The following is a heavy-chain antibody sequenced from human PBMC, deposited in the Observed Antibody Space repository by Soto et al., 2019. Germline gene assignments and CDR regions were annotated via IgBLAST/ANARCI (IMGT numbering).Heavy chain of an antibody. J-gene: IGHJ5*02. Sequence: EVQLLESGGGLVQPGGSLRLSCAASGFTFSSYAMIWVRQAPGKGLEWISDISGSGGNTHYADSVKGRFTISRDNSNNMSYLQMSSLRAQGRAIYYCAKWALVAGRGWFDPWGQGTLVTVSS. CDR3: AKWALVAGRGWFDP. CDR2: ISGSGGNT. CDR1: GFTFSSYA. V-gene: IGHV3-23*01. D-gene: IGHD2-15*01.